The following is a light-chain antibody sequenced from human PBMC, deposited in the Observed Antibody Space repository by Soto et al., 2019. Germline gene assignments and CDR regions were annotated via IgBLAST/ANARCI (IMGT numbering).Light chain of an antibody. V-gene: IGLV2-11*01. J-gene: IGLJ1*01. Sequence: QSALTQPRSVSGSPGQSATISCTGTSNDVGRFDYVSWYQQHPGKAPKVIIYDVNERPSGVPNRFSGSKSGNTASLTISGLQADDEADYYCCSYAGSSTPYVFGTGTKVTVL. CDR2: DVN. CDR3: CSYAGSSTPYV. CDR1: SNDVGRFDY.